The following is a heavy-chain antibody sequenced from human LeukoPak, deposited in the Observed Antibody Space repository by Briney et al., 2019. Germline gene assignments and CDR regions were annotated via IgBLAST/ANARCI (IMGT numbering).Heavy chain of an antibody. V-gene: IGHV4-59*12. D-gene: IGHD3-10*01. CDR3: ASLRGDIPPYYFDY. CDR1: GGSISSYY. CDR2: IYYSGST. J-gene: IGHJ4*02. Sequence: SETLSLTCTVSGGSISSYYWSWIRQPPGKGLEWIGYIYYSGSTNYNPSLKSRVTISVDTSKNQFSLKLSSVTAADTAVYYCASLRGDIPPYYFDYWGQGTLVTVSS.